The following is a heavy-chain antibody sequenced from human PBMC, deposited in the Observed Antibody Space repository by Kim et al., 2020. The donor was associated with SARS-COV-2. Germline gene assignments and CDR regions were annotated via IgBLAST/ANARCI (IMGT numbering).Heavy chain of an antibody. CDR3: ARYSDTGYGMDV. J-gene: IGHJ6*02. D-gene: IGHD5-18*01. CDR1: GGSISSSSFY. V-gene: IGHV4-39*01. CDR2: IYHSGST. Sequence: SETLSLTCSVSGGSISSSSFYCGWVRQPPGKGLEWIGTIYHSGSTDYHPSLKSRVTIFADTSKTQFSLTLRSVTAADTAVYYCARYSDTGYGMDVWGQGTTVTVSS.